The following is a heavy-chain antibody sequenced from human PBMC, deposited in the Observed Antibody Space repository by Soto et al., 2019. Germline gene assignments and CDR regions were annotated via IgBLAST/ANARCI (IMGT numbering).Heavy chain of an antibody. Sequence: VGSLRLSCAASGFTFSSYGMHWVRQAPGKGLEWVAVIWYDGSNKYYADSVKGRFTISRDNSKNTLYLQMNSLRAEDTAVYYCARDYRYSSSWYHTLHYYYYYGMDVWGQGTTVTVSS. D-gene: IGHD6-13*01. V-gene: IGHV3-33*01. CDR1: GFTFSSYG. J-gene: IGHJ6*02. CDR3: ARDYRYSSSWYHTLHYYYYYGMDV. CDR2: IWYDGSNK.